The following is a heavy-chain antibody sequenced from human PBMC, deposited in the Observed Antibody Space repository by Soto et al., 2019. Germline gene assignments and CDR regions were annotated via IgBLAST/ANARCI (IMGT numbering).Heavy chain of an antibody. V-gene: IGHV1-69*13. J-gene: IGHJ6*02. D-gene: IGHD5-12*01. CDR1: GGTFSSYA. CDR3: ARGSLKVATTTYYYYGMDV. CDR2: IIPIFGTA. Sequence: SVKVSCKASGGTFSSYAISWVRQAPGQGLEWMGGIIPIFGTANYAQKFQGRVTITADESTSTAYMELSSLRSEDTAVYYCARGSLKVATTTYYYYGMDVWGQGTTVTVSS.